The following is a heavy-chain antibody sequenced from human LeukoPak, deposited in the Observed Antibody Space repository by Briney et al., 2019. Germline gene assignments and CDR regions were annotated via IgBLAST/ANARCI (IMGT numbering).Heavy chain of an antibody. CDR2: ISWNSGSI. Sequence: GGSLRLSCAASGFTFDDYAMHWVRQAPGKGLEWVSGISWNSGSIGYADSVKGRFTISRDNAKNSLYLQMNSPRAEDTALYYCVSGGGPSLASFDYWGQGTLVTVSS. CDR1: GFTFDDYA. D-gene: IGHD3-10*01. J-gene: IGHJ4*02. CDR3: VSGGGPSLASFDY. V-gene: IGHV3-9*01.